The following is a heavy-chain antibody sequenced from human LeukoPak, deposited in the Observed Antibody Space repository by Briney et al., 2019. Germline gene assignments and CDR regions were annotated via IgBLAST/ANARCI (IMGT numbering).Heavy chain of an antibody. CDR3: ARDRGVWELASDY. V-gene: IGHV1-18*01. D-gene: IGHD3-16*02. CDR2: ISVYNGKT. J-gene: IGHJ4*02. Sequence: ASVKVSCKASGYTFISYGVSWVRQAPGLGLEWMGWISVYNGKTNYAQNLQGRVTMTTDTSTNTAYMELRSLRSDDTAVYYCARDRGVWELASDYWGQRTLVTVSS. CDR1: GYTFISYG.